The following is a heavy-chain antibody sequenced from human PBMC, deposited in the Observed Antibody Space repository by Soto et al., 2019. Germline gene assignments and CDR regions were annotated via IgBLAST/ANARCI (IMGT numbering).Heavy chain of an antibody. Sequence: AATLIKPERPLALECSFRGSPLHSKRKCVSWIHQPPRKALEWLALIDWDDDKYYSTSLKTRLTISKDTSKNQVVLTMTNMDPVDTATYYCARTTIRAAVGTLDYWGQGTLVTVSS. CDR1: GSPLHSKRKC. D-gene: IGHD6-13*01. V-gene: IGHV2-70*01. J-gene: IGHJ4*02. CDR2: IDWDDDK. CDR3: ARTTIRAAVGTLDY.